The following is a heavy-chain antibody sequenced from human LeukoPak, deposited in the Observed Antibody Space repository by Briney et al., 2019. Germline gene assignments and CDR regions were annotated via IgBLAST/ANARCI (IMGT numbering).Heavy chain of an antibody. CDR1: GFTFSNAW. CDR3: AMTKVVTAIPFDP. J-gene: IGHJ5*02. Sequence: NPGGSLRLSCAASGFTFSNAWMSRVRQAPGKGLEWVGSIYYSGSTYYNPSLKSRVTISVDTSKNQFSLKLSSVTAADTAVYYCAMTKVVTAIPFDPWGQGTLVTVSS. D-gene: IGHD2-21*02. V-gene: IGHV4-59*05. CDR2: IYYSGST.